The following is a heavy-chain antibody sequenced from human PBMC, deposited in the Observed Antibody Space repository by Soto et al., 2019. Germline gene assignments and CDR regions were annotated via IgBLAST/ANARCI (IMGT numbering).Heavy chain of an antibody. V-gene: IGHV1-2*02. CDR1: GYTFTGYY. Sequence: WASVKVSCKASGYTFTGYYMHWVRQAPGQGLEWMGWINPNSGGTNYAQKLQGRVTMTTDTSTSTAYMELRSLRSDDTAVYYCARDWMGSSTSCRPFCYYYGMDVWGQGTTVTVSS. CDR3: ARDWMGSSTSCRPFCYYYGMDV. J-gene: IGHJ6*02. D-gene: IGHD2-2*01. CDR2: INPNSGGT.